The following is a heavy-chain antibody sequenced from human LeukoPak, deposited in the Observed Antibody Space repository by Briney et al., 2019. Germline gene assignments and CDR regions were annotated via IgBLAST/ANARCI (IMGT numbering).Heavy chain of an antibody. V-gene: IGHV7-4-1*02. CDR3: ASSYYYVWGGCRSAVYYYYGMDV. Sequence: ASVKVSCKASGYTFTSYAMNWVRQAPGQGLEWMGWINTNTGNPTYAQGFTGRFVFSLDTSVSTAYLQISSLKAEDTAMYYCASSYYYVWGGCRSAVYYYYGMDVWGQGTTVTVSS. CDR2: INTNTGNP. D-gene: IGHD3-16*02. J-gene: IGHJ6*02. CDR1: GYTFTSYA.